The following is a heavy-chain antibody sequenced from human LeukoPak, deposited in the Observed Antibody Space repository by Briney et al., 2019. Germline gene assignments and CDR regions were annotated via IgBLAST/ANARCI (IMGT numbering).Heavy chain of an antibody. J-gene: IGHJ6*02. V-gene: IGHV4-39*01. CDR3: ARFPYYYGMDV. CDR2: IYYSGST. Sequence: PSETLSLTRTVSGGSISSSIYYWGWIRQPPGKGLEWIGSIYYSGSTYYNPSLKSQVTKSVDTSKNQFSLKLSSVTAADTAVYYCARFPYYYGMDVWGQGTTVTVSS. CDR1: GGSISSSIYY.